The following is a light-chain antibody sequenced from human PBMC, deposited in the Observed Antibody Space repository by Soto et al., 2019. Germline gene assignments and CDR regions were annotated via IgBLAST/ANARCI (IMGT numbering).Light chain of an antibody. CDR1: QGIGSD. CDR2: GAS. J-gene: IGKJ5*01. Sequence: EIVLTQSPATLSLSPGDRASLSCRASQGIGSDLAWYQQKPGQAPRLLIYGASSRATGIPARFSGSGSGTDFTLTISDLEPGDFAIYFCQQRSKWPPITFDQGTRLDIK. CDR3: QQRSKWPPIT. V-gene: IGKV3-11*01.